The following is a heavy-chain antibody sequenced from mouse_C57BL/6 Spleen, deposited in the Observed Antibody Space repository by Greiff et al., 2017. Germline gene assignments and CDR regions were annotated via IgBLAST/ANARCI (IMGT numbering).Heavy chain of an antibody. CDR1: GYTFTDYY. D-gene: IGHD2-4*01. V-gene: IGHV1-77*01. CDR3: ARRIYYDYNGSYYFDY. J-gene: IGHJ2*01. Sequence: VQLQQSGAELVKPGASVKISCKASGYTFTDYYINWVKQRPGQGLEWIGKIGPGSGSTYYNEKFKGKATLTADKSSSTAYMQLSSLTSEDSAVYFCARRIYYDYNGSYYFDYWGQGTTLTVSS. CDR2: IGPGSGST.